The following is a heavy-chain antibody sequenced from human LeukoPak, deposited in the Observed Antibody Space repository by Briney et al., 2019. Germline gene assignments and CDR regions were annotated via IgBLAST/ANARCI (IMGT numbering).Heavy chain of an antibody. D-gene: IGHD4-17*01. V-gene: IGHV3-15*01. CDR1: GFTFSNAW. Sequence: GGSLRLSCAASGFTFSNAWMSWVRQAPGKGLEWVGRIKSKTDGGTTDYAAPVKGRFTISRDDSKNTLYLQTNSLKTEDTAVYYCTTAFSDDYGDYDDYWGQGTLVTVSS. J-gene: IGHJ4*02. CDR3: TTAFSDDYGDYDDY. CDR2: IKSKTDGGTT.